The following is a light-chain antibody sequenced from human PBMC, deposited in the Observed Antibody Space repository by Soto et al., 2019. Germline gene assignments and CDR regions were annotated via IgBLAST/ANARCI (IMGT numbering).Light chain of an antibody. Sequence: EIVMTQSPATLSMSPGERATLSCRATQNVNSNLAWYQHRPGQAPRLLIYGASIRPTGIPVRFSGSGSGTEFTLTIDSMQSEDFAVYYCQQYNDGPPMYTFGQGTKLEIK. J-gene: IGKJ2*01. CDR3: QQYNDGPPMYT. CDR2: GAS. V-gene: IGKV3-15*01. CDR1: QNVNSN.